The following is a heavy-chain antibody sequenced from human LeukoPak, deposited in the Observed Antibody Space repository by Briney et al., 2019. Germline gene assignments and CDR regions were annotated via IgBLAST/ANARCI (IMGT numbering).Heavy chain of an antibody. CDR1: GFTFRTYA. V-gene: IGHV3-23*01. D-gene: IGHD3-10*01. J-gene: IGHJ4*02. CDR3: AKTNRGGIGQCLDY. CDR2: ISGSGGST. Sequence: GGSLRLSCAASGFTFRTYAMSWVRQTPGKEPEWVSEISGSGGSTYCADSVKGRFTISRDNSKNILYLQLNSLSPEDTAVYYCAKTNRGGIGQCLDYWGQGTLVTVSS.